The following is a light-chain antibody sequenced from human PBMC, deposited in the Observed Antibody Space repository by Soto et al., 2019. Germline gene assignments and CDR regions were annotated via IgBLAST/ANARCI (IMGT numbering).Light chain of an antibody. CDR3: QTWGTGIHGV. Sequence: QAVVTQSPSASASLGASVKLTCTLSSGHSNYAIAWHQQQPEKGPRYLMKVNSDGSHSKGDGIPDRFSGSNSGAEGYLTISSLQSEDEADYYCQTWGTGIHGVFGGGTKLTVL. V-gene: IGLV4-69*01. J-gene: IGLJ2*01. CDR1: SGHSNYA. CDR2: VNSDGSH.